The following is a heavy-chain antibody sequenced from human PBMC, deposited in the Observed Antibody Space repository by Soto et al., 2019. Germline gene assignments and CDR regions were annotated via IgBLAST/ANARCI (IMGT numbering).Heavy chain of an antibody. CDR1: RYRFTSYY. J-gene: IGHJ4*02. CDR2: MNPNSGNT. CDR3: ARGHGSSWYVIDY. V-gene: IGHV1-8*01. D-gene: IGHD6-13*01. Sequence: SVAASCKASRYRFTSYYINWVRPYTGQGLEWMGWMNPNSGNTGYAQKFQGRVTMTRNTSISTAYMELSSLRSEDTAVYYCARGHGSSWYVIDYWGQGTLVTVSS.